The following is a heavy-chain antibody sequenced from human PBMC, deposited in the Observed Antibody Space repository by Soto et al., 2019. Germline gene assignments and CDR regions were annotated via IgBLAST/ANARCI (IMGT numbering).Heavy chain of an antibody. CDR1: GFTFSNAW. CDR2: INSKTDGGTT. CDR3: TTGSPDFGY. J-gene: IGHJ4*02. D-gene: IGHD2-21*01. V-gene: IGHV3-15*01. Sequence: EVQLVESGGGLVKPVGSLRLSCAASGFTFSNAWMSWVRQAPGKGLEWVGRINSKTDGGTTDYAAPVKVRFTISREASKNTLYLQMNSLKTEDTAVYYCTTGSPDFGYWGQGTLVTVSS.